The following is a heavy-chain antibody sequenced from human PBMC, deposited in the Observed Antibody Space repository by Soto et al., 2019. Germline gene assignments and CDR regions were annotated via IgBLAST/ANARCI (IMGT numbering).Heavy chain of an antibody. Sequence: PSETLSLTCTVSGGSISSYYWSWIRQPPGKGLEWIGYIYYSGSTNYNPSLKSRVTISVDTSKNQFSLKLSSVTAADTAVYYCARSGDSSGYYGDDAFEILGQGTMVTVSS. CDR1: GGSISSYY. D-gene: IGHD3-22*01. CDR2: IYYSGST. J-gene: IGHJ3*02. V-gene: IGHV4-59*01. CDR3: ARSGDSSGYYGDDAFEI.